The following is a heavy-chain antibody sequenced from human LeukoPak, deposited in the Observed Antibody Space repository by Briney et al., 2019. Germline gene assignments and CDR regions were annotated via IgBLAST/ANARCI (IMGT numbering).Heavy chain of an antibody. CDR1: GFTFTSSA. D-gene: IGHD3-22*01. CDR2: IVVGSGNT. V-gene: IGHV1-58*02. CDR3: AADHLDSSGYSPFDY. J-gene: IGHJ4*02. Sequence: SVKVSCKASGFTFTSSAMQWVRQARGQRLEWIGWIVVGSGNTNYAQKFQERVTITRDMSTSTAYMELSSLRSEDTAVYYCAADHLDSSGYSPFDYWGQGTLVTVSS.